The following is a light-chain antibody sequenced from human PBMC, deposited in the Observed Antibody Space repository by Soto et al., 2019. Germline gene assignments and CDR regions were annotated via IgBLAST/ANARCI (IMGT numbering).Light chain of an antibody. V-gene: IGKV1-9*01. CDR3: QQLNSYPYT. J-gene: IGKJ2*01. CDR1: KAIASF. Sequence: DIQLTQSPSLLSASVGDRVTITCRASKAIASFLAWYQQKPGEAPKLLIFSASTLQSGVPSRFSGSRSGPEYTLTISSLQPEDFATYYCQQLNSYPYTFAQGPKLEIK. CDR2: SAS.